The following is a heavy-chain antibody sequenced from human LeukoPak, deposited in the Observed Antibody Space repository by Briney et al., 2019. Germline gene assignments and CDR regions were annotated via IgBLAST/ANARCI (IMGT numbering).Heavy chain of an antibody. D-gene: IGHD4-17*01. CDR2: INPSGGST. J-gene: IGHJ4*02. CDR3: ARGPIYGDYRYYFDY. Sequence: GASVKVSCKASGYTFTSYYMHWVRQAPGQGLEWMGIINPSGGSTSCAQKFQGRVTMTRDTSTSTVYMELSSLRSEDTAVYYCARGPIYGDYRYYFDYWGQGTLVTVSS. CDR1: GYTFTSYY. V-gene: IGHV1-46*01.